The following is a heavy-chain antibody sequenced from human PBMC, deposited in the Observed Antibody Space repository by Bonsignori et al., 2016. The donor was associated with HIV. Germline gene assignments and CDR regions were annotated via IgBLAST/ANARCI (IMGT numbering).Heavy chain of an antibody. V-gene: IGHV3-30*02. D-gene: IGHD5-24*01. J-gene: IGHJ6*03. CDR2: IRYDGGNK. CDR3: AKTEELATAFSYYYYYYMDV. Sequence: VRQAPGKGLEWVAFIRYDGGNKYYADSVKGRFTISRDNSKNTLYLQMNSLRVEDTAVYYCAKTEELATAFSYYYYYYMDVWGKGTTVTVSS.